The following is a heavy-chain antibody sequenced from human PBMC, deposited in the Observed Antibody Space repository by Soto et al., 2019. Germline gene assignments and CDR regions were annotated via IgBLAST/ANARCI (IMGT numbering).Heavy chain of an antibody. V-gene: IGHV3-30-3*01. CDR3: ARDGSSSWYEGHHYYYGMDV. CDR2: ISYDGSNK. J-gene: IGHJ6*02. Sequence: PVGSLRLSCAASELTFSRYATHWVRQAPGKGLEWVSVISYDGSNKYYADSVKGRFTISRDNSKNTLYLQMNSVRPEDSAVYYCARDGSSSWYEGHHYYYGMDVWGQGTTVTVSS. D-gene: IGHD6-13*01. CDR1: ELTFSRYA.